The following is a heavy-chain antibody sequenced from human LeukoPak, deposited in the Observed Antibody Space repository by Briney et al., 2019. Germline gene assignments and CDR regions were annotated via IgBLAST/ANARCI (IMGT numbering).Heavy chain of an antibody. Sequence: PGGSLRLSCAASGFTFRKYAMGWVRQAPGKGLEWVGRSRNKANSYTAEYAASVKGRFTISRDESKNSLFLQMNSLNIEDTAVYYCASLSYSSAWYYDNWGQGTLVTVSS. D-gene: IGHD6-19*01. J-gene: IGHJ4*02. CDR2: SRNKANSYTA. CDR1: GFTFRKYA. V-gene: IGHV3-72*01. CDR3: ASLSYSSAWYYDN.